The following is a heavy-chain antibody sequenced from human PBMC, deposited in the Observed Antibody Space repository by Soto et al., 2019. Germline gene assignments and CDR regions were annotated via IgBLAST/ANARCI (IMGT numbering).Heavy chain of an antibody. D-gene: IGHD6-19*01. Sequence: TGGSLRLSCAASGFTFSSYAMSWVRQAPGKGLEWASAISGSGGSTYYADSVKGRFTISRDNSKNTLYLQMNSLRAEDTAVYYCAKGGQWLVRAIRYFDYWGQGTLVTVSS. J-gene: IGHJ4*02. CDR1: GFTFSSYA. V-gene: IGHV3-23*01. CDR2: ISGSGGST. CDR3: AKGGQWLVRAIRYFDY.